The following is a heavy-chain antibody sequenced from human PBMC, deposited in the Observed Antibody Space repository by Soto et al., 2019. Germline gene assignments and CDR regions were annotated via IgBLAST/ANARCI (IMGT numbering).Heavy chain of an antibody. D-gene: IGHD3-3*01. CDR2: IYYSGST. J-gene: IGHJ4*02. CDR1: GGSISSGGYY. V-gene: IGHV4-31*03. Sequence: SETLSLTCTVSGGSISSGGYYWSWVRQHPGKGLEWIGNIYYSGSTYYNPSLKSRVTISIDTSKNQFSLKLSSVTAADTAVFYCARGSGYFTIYFDYWGQGTLVTVS. CDR3: ARGSGYFTIYFDY.